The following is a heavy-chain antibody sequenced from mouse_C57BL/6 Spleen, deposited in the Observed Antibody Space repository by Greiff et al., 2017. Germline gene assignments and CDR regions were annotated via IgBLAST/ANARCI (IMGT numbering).Heavy chain of an antibody. CDR1: GYTFTDYN. V-gene: IGHV1-18*01. CDR3: ARSEGGLGREYYAMDY. D-gene: IGHD4-1*01. J-gene: IGHJ4*01. Sequence: EVQLQQSGPELVKPGASVKIPCKASGYTFTDYNMDWVKQSHGKSLEWIGDINPNNGGTIYNQKFKGKATLTVDKSSSTAYMELRSLTSEDTAVYYCARSEGGLGREYYAMDYWGQGTSVTVSS. CDR2: INPNNGGT.